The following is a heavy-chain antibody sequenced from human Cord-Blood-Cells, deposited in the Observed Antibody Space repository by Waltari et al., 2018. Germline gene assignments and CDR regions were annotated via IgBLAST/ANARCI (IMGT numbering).Heavy chain of an antibody. CDR3: ARGWDIVVVPGAFDI. CDR1: GYTFTGYY. J-gene: IGHJ3*02. CDR2: INPNSGGT. V-gene: IGHV1-2*02. D-gene: IGHD2-2*01. Sequence: QVQLVQSGAEVKKPGASVKVSCKASGYTFTGYYMHWVRQAPGQGLEWMGWINPNSGGTNYAQKFQGRVTMTRDTSISTAYMELSRLRSDDTAVYCCARGWDIVVVPGAFDIWGQGTMVTVSS.